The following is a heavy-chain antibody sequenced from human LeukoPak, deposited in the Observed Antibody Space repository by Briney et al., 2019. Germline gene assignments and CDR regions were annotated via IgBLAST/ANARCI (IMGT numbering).Heavy chain of an antibody. V-gene: IGHV3-23*01. CDR1: GFTFSSHA. Sequence: GGSLRLSCAASGFTFSSHAMSWVRQAPGKGLEWVSSLSGSGGSAYHADSVKGRFSISRDNSKNTLYLQLNSLRAEDTAVYYCAKGGSTSRVTTSRVVFGYYYYMDVWGKGTPVTVSS. CDR2: LSGSGGSA. D-gene: IGHD4-17*01. J-gene: IGHJ6*03. CDR3: AKGGSTSRVTTSRVVFGYYYYMDV.